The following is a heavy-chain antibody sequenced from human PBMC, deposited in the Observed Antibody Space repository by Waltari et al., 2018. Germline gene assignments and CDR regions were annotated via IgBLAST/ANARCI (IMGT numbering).Heavy chain of an antibody. CDR3: ARGQMGPYDSSGYYSYYFDY. Sequence: EVQLVESGGGLVQPGGSLRLSCAASGFPVSRHYMSWVRPAPGKGLEWVSVIYSGGRTYYADSVKGRFTISRDSSKNTLYLQMNGLRAEDTAVYYCARGQMGPYDSSGYYSYYFDYWGQGTLVTVSP. V-gene: IGHV3-66*02. CDR2: IYSGGRT. CDR1: GFPVSRHY. D-gene: IGHD3-22*01. J-gene: IGHJ4*02.